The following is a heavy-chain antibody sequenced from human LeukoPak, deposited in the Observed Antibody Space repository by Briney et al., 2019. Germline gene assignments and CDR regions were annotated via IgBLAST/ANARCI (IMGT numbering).Heavy chain of an antibody. CDR1: GFTFTSSA. J-gene: IGHJ4*02. V-gene: IGHV1-58*02. CDR3: AADYYGSGSYYNINFDY. Sequence: GASVKVSCKASGFTFTSSAMQWVRQARGQRLEGVGWIVVGSCNTNYAQKFQERVTITRDMSTSTAYMELSSLRSEDTAVYYCAADYYGSGSYYNINFDYWGQGTLVTVSS. D-gene: IGHD3-10*01. CDR2: IVVGSCNT.